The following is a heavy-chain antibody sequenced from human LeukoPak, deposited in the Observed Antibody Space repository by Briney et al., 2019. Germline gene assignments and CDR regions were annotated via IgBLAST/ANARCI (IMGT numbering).Heavy chain of an antibody. D-gene: IGHD2-2*01. J-gene: IGHJ6*02. Sequence: ASVKVSCKASGYTFTSYGVSWVRQAPGQGLEWMGWISAYNGNTNYAQKLQGRVTMTTDTSTSTAYMELRSLRSDDTAVYCCAREYITPYCSSTSCFRANYYYYGMDVWGQGTTVTVSS. CDR2: ISAYNGNT. CDR1: GYTFTSYG. V-gene: IGHV1-18*01. CDR3: AREYITPYCSSTSCFRANYYYYGMDV.